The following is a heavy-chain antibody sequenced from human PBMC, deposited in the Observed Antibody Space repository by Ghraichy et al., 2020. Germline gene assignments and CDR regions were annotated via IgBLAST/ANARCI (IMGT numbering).Heavy chain of an antibody. J-gene: IGHJ4*02. CDR1: GGSISSSSYY. D-gene: IGHD6-19*01. CDR2: IYYSGST. V-gene: IGHV4-39*01. CDR3: AKHSSGLTIFNYFDY. Sequence: SETLSLTCTVSGGSISSSSYYWGWIRQPPGKGLEWIGSIYYSGSTYYNPSLKSRVTISVDTSKNQFSLKLSSVTAADTAVYYCAKHSSGLTIFNYFDYWGQGTLVTVSS.